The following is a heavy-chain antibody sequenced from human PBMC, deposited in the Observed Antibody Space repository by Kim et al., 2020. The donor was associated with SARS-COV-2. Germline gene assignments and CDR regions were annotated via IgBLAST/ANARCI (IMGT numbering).Heavy chain of an antibody. CDR1: GGSISRGGYY. CDR3: ARQVVVAAIGFYYYYGMDV. D-gene: IGHD2-15*01. Sequence: SETLSLTCTVSGGSISRGGYYWSWIRQHPGKGLEWIGYIYYSGYTYYNPSLKSRVTISVDTSKNQFSLKLSSVTAADTAVYYCARQVVVAAIGFYYYYGMDVWGQGTTVTVSS. J-gene: IGHJ6*02. V-gene: IGHV4-31*03. CDR2: IYYSGYT.